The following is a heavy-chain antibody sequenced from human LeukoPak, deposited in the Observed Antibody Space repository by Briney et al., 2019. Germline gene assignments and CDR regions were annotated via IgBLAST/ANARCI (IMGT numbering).Heavy chain of an antibody. V-gene: IGHV3-23*01. CDR2: ISGSGGST. Sequence: AGGSLRLSCAASGFTFSSYAMSWVRQAPGKGLEWASAISGSGGSTYYADSVKGRFTISRDNSKNTLYLQMNSLRAEDTAVYYCAKDPSYDYVWGNDYWGQGTLVTVSS. J-gene: IGHJ4*02. CDR1: GFTFSSYA. D-gene: IGHD3-16*01. CDR3: AKDPSYDYVWGNDY.